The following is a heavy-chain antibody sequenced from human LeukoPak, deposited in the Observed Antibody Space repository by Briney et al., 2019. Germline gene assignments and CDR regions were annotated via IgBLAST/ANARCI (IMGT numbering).Heavy chain of an antibody. CDR3: ARGSRDGYNYDY. CDR2: ISSSGSTI. J-gene: IGHJ4*02. D-gene: IGHD5-24*01. CDR1: GFTVSSNY. Sequence: GGSLRLSCAASGFTVSSNYMNWVRQAPGKGLEWVSYISSSGSTIYYADSVKGRFTISRDNAKNSLYLQMNSLRAEDTAVYYCARGSRDGYNYDYWGQGTLVTVSS. V-gene: IGHV3-48*04.